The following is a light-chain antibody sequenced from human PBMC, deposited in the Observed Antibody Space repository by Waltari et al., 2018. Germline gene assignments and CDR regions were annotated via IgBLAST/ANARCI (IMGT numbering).Light chain of an antibody. V-gene: IGKV3-15*01. Sequence: ELVMTQSPAYLSVSPGDRVTLSCRASQSVGTSLAWYQQRPGRAPRLLVYRASTSASDIPARFSGSGSGTDFTLSISTLQSEDFAVYYCQQYDDWPRTFGQGTKVEIK. CDR3: QQYDDWPRT. J-gene: IGKJ1*01. CDR2: RAS. CDR1: QSVGTS.